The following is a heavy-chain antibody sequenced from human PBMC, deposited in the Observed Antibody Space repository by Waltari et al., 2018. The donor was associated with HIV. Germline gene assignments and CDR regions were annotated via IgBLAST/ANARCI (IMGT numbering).Heavy chain of an antibody. CDR1: GGSISSSSYY. CDR2: IYYSGST. CDR3: ARRRVYYERSDYYPGSDAFDI. D-gene: IGHD3-22*01. V-gene: IGHV4-39*01. Sequence: QLQLQESGPGLVKPSETLSLTRAVSGGSISSSSYYWGWIRQPPGQGLEGIGSIYYSGSTYHNQSLKSGVTMSVDTSKNQFSLKLNSVTAADTAVYYCARRRVYYERSDYYPGSDAFDIWGQGTMFSVSP. J-gene: IGHJ3*02.